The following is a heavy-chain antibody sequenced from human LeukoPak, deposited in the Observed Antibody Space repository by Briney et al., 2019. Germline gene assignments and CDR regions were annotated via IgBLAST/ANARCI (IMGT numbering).Heavy chain of an antibody. Sequence: GASVNVSCKASGYTFTSYDINWVRQATGQGLEWMGWMNPNSGNTGYAQKFQGRVTMTRNTSISTAYMELSSLRSEDTAVYYCARGPQSAQGSYYLADYWGQGTLVTVSS. CDR2: MNPNSGNT. CDR3: ARGPQSAQGSYYLADY. CDR1: GYTFTSYD. J-gene: IGHJ4*02. D-gene: IGHD1-26*01. V-gene: IGHV1-8*01.